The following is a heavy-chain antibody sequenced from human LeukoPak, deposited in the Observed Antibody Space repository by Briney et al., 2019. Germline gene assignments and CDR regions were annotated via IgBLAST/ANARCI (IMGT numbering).Heavy chain of an antibody. CDR1: GGSFNGYY. CDR2: INHSGST. J-gene: IGHJ2*01. V-gene: IGHV4-34*01. CDR3: ARRRWLQFPWYFDL. D-gene: IGHD5-24*01. Sequence: PSETLSLTCAVYGGSFNGYYWSWIRQPPGKGLEWNGEINHSGSTNYNPSLKSRVTISVDTSKNQFSLKLSSVTAADTAVYYCARRRWLQFPWYFDLWGRGTLVTVSS.